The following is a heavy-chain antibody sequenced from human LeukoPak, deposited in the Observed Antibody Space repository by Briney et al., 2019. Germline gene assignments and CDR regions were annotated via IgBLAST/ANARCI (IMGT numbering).Heavy chain of an antibody. J-gene: IGHJ4*02. D-gene: IGHD3-22*01. CDR3: ARGHATRYYYDSSGYYYFDY. CDR2: INHSGST. Sequence: SETLSLTCAVYGGSFSGYYWSWIRQPPGKGLEWIGEINHSGSTNYNPSLKSRVTISVDTSKNQFSLKLSSVTAADTAVYYCARGHATRYYYDSSGYYYFDYWGQGTLVTVSS. CDR1: GGSFSGYY. V-gene: IGHV4-34*01.